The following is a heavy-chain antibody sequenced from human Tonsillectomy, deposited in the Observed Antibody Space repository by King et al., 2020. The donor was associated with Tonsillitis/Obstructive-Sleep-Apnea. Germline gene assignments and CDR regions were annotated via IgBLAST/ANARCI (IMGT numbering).Heavy chain of an antibody. CDR2: IIPLLAIR. J-gene: IGHJ6*02. CDR3: EREVNDDYNWFGMDV. CDR1: GGTFNRYA. V-gene: IGHV1-69*10. D-gene: IGHD5-24*01. Sequence: QLVQSGAEVKKPGSSVKVSCKASGGTFNRYAISWVRQAPGQGLEWMGAIIPLLAIRNYAQKFQGRVTITADKSTSTAYMERSSLRSEDTDVYFCEREVNDDYNWFGMDVWGQGTTVTVSS.